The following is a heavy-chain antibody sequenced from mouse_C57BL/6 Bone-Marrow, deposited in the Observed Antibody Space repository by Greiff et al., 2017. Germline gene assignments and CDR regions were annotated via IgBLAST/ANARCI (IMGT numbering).Heavy chain of an antibody. CDR2: ISSGGDYI. CDR3: TRDKLRWYFDV. V-gene: IGHV5-9-1*02. J-gene: IGHJ1*03. Sequence: EVKVVESGEGLVKPGGSLKLSCAASGFTFSSYAMSWVRQTPEKRLEWVAYISSGGDYIYYADTVKGRFTIARDNARNTLYLQMSSLKSEDTAMYYCTRDKLRWYFDVWGTGTTVTVSS. CDR1: GFTFSSYA. D-gene: IGHD1-1*01.